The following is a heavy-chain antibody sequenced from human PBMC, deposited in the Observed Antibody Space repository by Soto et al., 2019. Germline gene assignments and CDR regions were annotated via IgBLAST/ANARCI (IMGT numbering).Heavy chain of an antibody. CDR3: ALSITMVRGVIITEMHYYGMDV. J-gene: IGHJ6*02. Sequence: QLQLQESGPGLVKPSETLSLTCTVSGGSISSSSYYWGWIRQPPGKGLEWIGSIYYSGSTYYNPSLKSRVTISVDTSKNQFSLKLSSVTAADTAVYYCALSITMVRGVIITEMHYYGMDVWGQGTTVTVSS. D-gene: IGHD3-10*01. V-gene: IGHV4-39*01. CDR1: GGSISSSSYY. CDR2: IYYSGST.